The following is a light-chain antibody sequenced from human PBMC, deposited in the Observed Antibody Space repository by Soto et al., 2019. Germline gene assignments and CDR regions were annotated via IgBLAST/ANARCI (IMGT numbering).Light chain of an antibody. Sequence: QSALTQPASVSGSPGQSITISCTGTSSDVGGYNSVSWYQQHPGKAPKLMIYDVSNRPSGVSNRFSGSKSGNTASLTISGLQAEDEADYYCSSYTTSSTVVFGGGTKLT. V-gene: IGLV2-14*01. CDR2: DVS. CDR3: SSYTTSSTVV. J-gene: IGLJ2*01. CDR1: SSDVGGYNS.